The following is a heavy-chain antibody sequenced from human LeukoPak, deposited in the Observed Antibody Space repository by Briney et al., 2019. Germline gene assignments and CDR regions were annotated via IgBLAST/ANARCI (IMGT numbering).Heavy chain of an antibody. CDR3: AKYRIVGAIPFDY. D-gene: IGHD1-26*01. J-gene: IGHJ4*02. Sequence: GGSLRLSCAASGFTFSTYAMHWVRQAPGRGLEWVAVISYDGSYKYYADSVKGRFTISRDNSKNTQYLQMNSLRAEDTAVYYCAKYRIVGAIPFDYWGQGTLVTVSS. CDR1: GFTFSTYA. CDR2: ISYDGSYK. V-gene: IGHV3-30*04.